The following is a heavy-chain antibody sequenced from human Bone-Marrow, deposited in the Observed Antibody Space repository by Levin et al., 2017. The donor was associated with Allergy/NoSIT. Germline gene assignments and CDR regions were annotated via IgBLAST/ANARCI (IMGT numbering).Heavy chain of an antibody. D-gene: IGHD3-3*01. Sequence: GSLRLSCAVSGGSISSSNWWSWVRQPPGKGLEWIGEIYHSGSTNYNPSLKSRVTISVDKSKNQFSLKLSSVTAADTAVYYCARGIYYAIFGVVIISGAFDIWGQGTMVTVSS. CDR1: GGSISSSNW. CDR2: IYHSGST. CDR3: ARGIYYAIFGVVIISGAFDI. V-gene: IGHV4-4*02. J-gene: IGHJ3*02.